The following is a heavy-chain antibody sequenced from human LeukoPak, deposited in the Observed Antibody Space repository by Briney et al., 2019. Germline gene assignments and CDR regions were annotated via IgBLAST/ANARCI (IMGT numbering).Heavy chain of an antibody. Sequence: ASVKVSCKASGYTFTGYYMHWVRQAPGQGLEWMGWINPNSGGTNYAQKFQGRVTMTRDTSISTAYMELSRLRSDDTAVYYCAITMVRGYYYYYYMDVWGKGTTVTVSS. V-gene: IGHV1-2*02. CDR2: INPNSGGT. D-gene: IGHD3-10*01. J-gene: IGHJ6*03. CDR3: AITMVRGYYYYYYMDV. CDR1: GYTFTGYY.